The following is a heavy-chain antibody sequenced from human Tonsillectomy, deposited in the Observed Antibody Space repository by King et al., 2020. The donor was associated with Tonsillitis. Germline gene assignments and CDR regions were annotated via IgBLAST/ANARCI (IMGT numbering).Heavy chain of an antibody. V-gene: IGHV3-49*04. J-gene: IGHJ6*03. Sequence: VQLVESGGGLVQPGRSLRLSCTASGFTFGDYAMNWVRQAPGKGLEWVGFIRSKANGGTTENAASVKGRFTISRDDSKSIAYLQMNSLKTEDTAVYYCTTNYDFWSGSEDYYYYNMDVWGKGTTVTVSS. CDR2: IRSKANGGTT. CDR1: GFTFGDYA. CDR3: TTNYDFWSGSEDYYYYNMDV. D-gene: IGHD3-3*01.